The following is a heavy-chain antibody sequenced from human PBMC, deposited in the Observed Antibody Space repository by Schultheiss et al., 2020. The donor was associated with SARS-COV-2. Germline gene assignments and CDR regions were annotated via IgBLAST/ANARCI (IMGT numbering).Heavy chain of an antibody. CDR1: GFTVSSNY. Sequence: GGSLRLSCAASGFTVSSNYMSWVRQAPGKGLEWVSIIYSDGSTYYADSVKGRFTISRDNSKNTLYLQMNSLRAEDTAVYYCARALEWLFDYWGQGTLVTVSS. J-gene: IGHJ4*02. V-gene: IGHV3-66*01. D-gene: IGHD3-3*01. CDR3: ARALEWLFDY. CDR2: IYSDGST.